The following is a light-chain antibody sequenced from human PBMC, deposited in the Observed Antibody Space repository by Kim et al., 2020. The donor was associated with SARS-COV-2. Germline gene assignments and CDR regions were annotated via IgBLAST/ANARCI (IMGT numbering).Light chain of an antibody. CDR3: QQYGSSRGT. CDR2: GIS. V-gene: IGKV3-20*01. J-gene: IGKJ2*01. Sequence: EIVLTQSPGTLSLSPGERATLSCRASQTVSRNYFAWYQQRPGQAPRLLIYGISRRATDIPDRFSGSGSGTDFTLTISRLEPEDSAVYYCQQYGSSRGTFGRGTKLEI. CDR1: QTVSRNY.